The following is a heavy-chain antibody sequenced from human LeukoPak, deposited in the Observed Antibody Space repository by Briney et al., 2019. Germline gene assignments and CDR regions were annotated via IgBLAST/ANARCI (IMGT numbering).Heavy chain of an antibody. CDR2: IYSGGRT. V-gene: IGHV3-53*01. Sequence: GGSLILSCAASGIAVNSNYMSWVRQAPGKGLEWVSLIYSGGRTEYAGSVKGRFTIFRDNSENTVDLQMNSLRVEDTAMYFCATVGCNGATCYTQYFHSWGQGTLVTVSP. D-gene: IGHD4/OR15-4a*01. CDR1: GIAVNSNY. J-gene: IGHJ1*01. CDR3: ATVGCNGATCYTQYFHS.